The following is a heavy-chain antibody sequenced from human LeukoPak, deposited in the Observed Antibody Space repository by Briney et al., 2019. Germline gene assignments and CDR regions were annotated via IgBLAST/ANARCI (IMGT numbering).Heavy chain of an antibody. D-gene: IGHD3/OR15-3a*01. CDR1: GFTFSSYA. Sequence: GGSLRLSCAVSGFTFSSYAMSWVRQAPGKGLEWVSAISGSGGSTYYADSVNGRVTISRDDSKNTLYLQMNRLKGEDKVVYYCAKGHWTENWGQGKLVTVSS. CDR2: ISGSGGST. CDR3: AKGHWTEN. J-gene: IGHJ4*02. V-gene: IGHV3-23*01.